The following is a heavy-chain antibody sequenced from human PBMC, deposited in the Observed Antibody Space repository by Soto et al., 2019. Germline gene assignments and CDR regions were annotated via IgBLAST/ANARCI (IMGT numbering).Heavy chain of an antibody. V-gene: IGHV3-73*01. CDR2: IRSKANSYAT. D-gene: IGHD3-22*01. Sequence: GGSLRLSCAASGFTFSGSAMHWVRQASGKGLEWVGRIRSKANSYATAYAASVKGRFTISRDDSKNTAYLQMNSLKTEDTAVYYCTRAYYYDSSGYYHVLGYWGQGTLVTVSS. J-gene: IGHJ4*02. CDR1: GFTFSGSA. CDR3: TRAYYYDSSGYYHVLGY.